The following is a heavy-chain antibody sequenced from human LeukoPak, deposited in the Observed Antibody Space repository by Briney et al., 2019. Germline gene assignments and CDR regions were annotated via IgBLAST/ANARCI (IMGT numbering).Heavy chain of an antibody. Sequence: SETLSLTCTVSGGSISSYYWSWIRQPPGKGLEWIGHIYYSGNTNYNPSLKSRVTISVDTSKSQFSLNLSSVTAADTAVYYCARNYDSSGYTAFGYWGRGTLVTVSS. V-gene: IGHV4-59*01. CDR3: ARNYDSSGYTAFGY. CDR2: IYYSGNT. J-gene: IGHJ4*02. D-gene: IGHD3-22*01. CDR1: GGSISSYY.